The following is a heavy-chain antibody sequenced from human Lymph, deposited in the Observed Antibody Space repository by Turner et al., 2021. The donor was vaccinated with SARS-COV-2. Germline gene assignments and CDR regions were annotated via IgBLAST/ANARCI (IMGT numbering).Heavy chain of an antibody. Sequence: VQLFESGGGFVQPAASLGLSSAASGVSFSSYAMNWVRQAPGKGLEWVSAISGSGSNTYYADSVKSRFTISRDNSKNTLYLQMNSLRAEDTAVYYCAKVFPVLRCFEWLVPEYDFDYWGQGTLVTVSS. V-gene: IGHV3-23*01. CDR1: GVSFSSYA. CDR3: AKVFPVLRCFEWLVPEYDFDY. J-gene: IGHJ4*02. CDR2: ISGSGSNT. D-gene: IGHD3-3*01.